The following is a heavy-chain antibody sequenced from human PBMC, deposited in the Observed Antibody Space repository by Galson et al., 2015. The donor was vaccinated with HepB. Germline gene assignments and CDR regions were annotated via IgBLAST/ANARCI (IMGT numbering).Heavy chain of an antibody. Sequence: ETLSLTCTVSGGSISSHYWSWIRQPPGKGLEWIGYIYYSGSTNYNPSLKSRVTISVDTSKNQFTLKLSSVTAADTAVYYCARVSWSYCGGDCYSGPFDYWGQGTLVTVSS. D-gene: IGHD2-21*02. CDR3: ARVSWSYCGGDCYSGPFDY. V-gene: IGHV4-59*11. J-gene: IGHJ4*02. CDR1: GGSISSHY. CDR2: IYYSGST.